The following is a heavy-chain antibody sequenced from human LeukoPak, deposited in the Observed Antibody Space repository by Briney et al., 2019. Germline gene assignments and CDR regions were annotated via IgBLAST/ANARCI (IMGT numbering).Heavy chain of an antibody. CDR3: ARDRGDYVSSPYWYFDL. Sequence: ASVKVSCKASGYTFTSYAMNWVRQAPGQGLEWMGWINTNTGNPTYAQGFTGRFVFSLDTSVSTAYLQISSLKAEDTAVYYCARDRGDYVSSPYWYFDLWGRGTLVTVSS. V-gene: IGHV7-4-1*02. CDR2: INTNTGNP. CDR1: GYTFTSYA. D-gene: IGHD4-17*01. J-gene: IGHJ2*01.